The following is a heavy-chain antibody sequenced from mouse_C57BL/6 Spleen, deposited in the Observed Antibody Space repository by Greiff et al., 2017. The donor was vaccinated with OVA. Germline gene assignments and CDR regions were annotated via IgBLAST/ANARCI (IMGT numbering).Heavy chain of an antibody. Sequence: VQLQQPGTELVKPGASVKLSCKASGYTFTSYWMHWVKQRPGQGLEWIGNINPSNGGTNYNEKFKSKATLTVDKSSSTAYMQLSSLTSEDSAVYYWAAPSITTVVDWYFDVWGTGTTVTVSS. CDR3: AAPSITTVVDWYFDV. CDR1: GYTFTSYW. D-gene: IGHD1-1*01. J-gene: IGHJ1*03. CDR2: INPSNGGT. V-gene: IGHV1-53*01.